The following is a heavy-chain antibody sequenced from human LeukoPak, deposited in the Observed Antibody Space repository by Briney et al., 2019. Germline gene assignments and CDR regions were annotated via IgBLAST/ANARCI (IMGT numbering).Heavy chain of an antibody. J-gene: IGHJ6*02. Sequence: SGGSLRLSCAASGFTFSDYSMNWVRQAPGMGLEWVSTISSSSTYIYYADSVKGRFTISRDNAKNSLYLQMNSLRAEDTAVYYCARGDYYYYGLDVWGQGTTVTVPS. CDR3: ARGDYYYYGLDV. CDR2: ISSSSTYI. V-gene: IGHV3-21*01. CDR1: GFTFSDYS.